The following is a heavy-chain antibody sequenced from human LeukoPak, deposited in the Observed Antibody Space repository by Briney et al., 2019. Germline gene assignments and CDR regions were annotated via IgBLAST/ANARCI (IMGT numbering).Heavy chain of an antibody. CDR2: ISYDGSNK. V-gene: IGHV3-30-3*01. D-gene: IGHD6-13*01. CDR3: ARLAAAGNYYYYGMDV. J-gene: IGHJ6*02. CDR1: GFTFSSYA. Sequence: PGRSLRLPCAASGFTFSSYAMHWVRQAPGKGLEWVAVISYDGSNKYYADSVKGRFTISRDNSKNTLYLQMNSLRAEDTAVYYCARLAAAGNYYYYGMDVWGQGTTVTVSS.